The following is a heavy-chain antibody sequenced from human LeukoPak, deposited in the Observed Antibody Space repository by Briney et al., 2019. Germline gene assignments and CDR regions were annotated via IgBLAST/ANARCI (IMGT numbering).Heavy chain of an antibody. D-gene: IGHD3-3*01. V-gene: IGHV1-18*01. CDR1: GYTFTSYG. Sequence: ASVTVSCTASGYTFTSYGISWVRQAPGQGLEWMGWISAYNGNTNYAQKLQGRVTMTTDTSTSTAYMELRSLRSDDTAVYYCARAYDFWSGYYTSEYFDYWGQGTLVTVSS. CDR2: ISAYNGNT. J-gene: IGHJ4*02. CDR3: ARAYDFWSGYYTSEYFDY.